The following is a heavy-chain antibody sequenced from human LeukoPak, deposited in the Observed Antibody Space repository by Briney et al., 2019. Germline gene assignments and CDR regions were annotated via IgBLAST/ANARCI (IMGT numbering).Heavy chain of an antibody. V-gene: IGHV4-39*01. J-gene: IGHJ3*02. D-gene: IGHD2-15*01. CDR2: IYYTGNT. CDR3: ARRGYYSGSFDI. CDR1: GGSIVTSDYY. Sequence: PSETLSPTCTVSGGSIVTSDYYWGWIRLPPGKGLEYIGTIYYTGNTYYSPSLKSRLTIDIDTSKTQFSLRLNSATATDTAVYYCARRGYYSGSFDIWGQGTMVTVSS.